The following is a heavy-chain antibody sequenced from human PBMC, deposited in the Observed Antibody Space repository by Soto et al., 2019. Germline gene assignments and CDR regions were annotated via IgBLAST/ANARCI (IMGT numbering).Heavy chain of an antibody. V-gene: IGHV1-18*01. Sequence: ASVKVSCKASGYTFTSYGISWVRQAPGQGLEWMGWISAYNGNTNYAQKLQGRVTMTTDTSTSTAYMELRSLRSDDTAVYYCARVVIVVVPAASGALAYYYYYYMDVWGKGTTVTVSS. CDR3: ARVVIVVVPAASGALAYYYYYYMDV. CDR2: ISAYNGNT. J-gene: IGHJ6*03. CDR1: GYTFTSYG. D-gene: IGHD2-2*01.